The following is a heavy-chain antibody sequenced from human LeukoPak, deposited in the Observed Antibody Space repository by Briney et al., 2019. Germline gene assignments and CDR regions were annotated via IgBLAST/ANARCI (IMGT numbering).Heavy chain of an antibody. V-gene: IGHV3-23*01. J-gene: IGHJ3*02. D-gene: IGHD6-19*01. CDR1: GFTFSSYA. CDR2: ISGSGGST. CDR3: AKIRNPLRVAGDAFDI. Sequence: PGGSLRLSCAASGFTFSSYAMHWVRQAPGKGLEWVSAISGSGGSTYYADSVKGRFTISRDNSKNTLYLQMNSLRAEDTAVYYCAKIRNPLRVAGDAFDIWGQGTMVTVSS.